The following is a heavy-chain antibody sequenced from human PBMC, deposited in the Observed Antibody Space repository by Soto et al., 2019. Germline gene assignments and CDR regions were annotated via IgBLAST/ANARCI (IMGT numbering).Heavy chain of an antibody. V-gene: IGHV4-31*03. CDR1: GGSISSGGYY. CDR2: IYYSGST. D-gene: IGHD6-13*01. CDR3: DRLNRSSWYLDY. Sequence: PSETLSLTCTVSGGSISSGGYYWSWIRQHPGKGLEWIGYIYYSGSTYYNPSLKSRVTISVDTSKNQFSLKLSSVTAADTAVYYCDRLNRSSWYLDYWRQRTLLTVSS. J-gene: IGHJ4*02.